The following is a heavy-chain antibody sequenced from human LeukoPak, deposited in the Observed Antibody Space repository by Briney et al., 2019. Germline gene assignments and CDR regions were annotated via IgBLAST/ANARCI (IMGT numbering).Heavy chain of an antibody. CDR2: IYYSGNT. J-gene: IGHJ4*02. CDR1: GGSISTTIYY. Sequence: KPSETLSLTCSVSGGSISTTIYYWGWFRQPPGKGLEWIGSIYYSGNTYYNPSLKSRVTMSVDTSKNQFSLKLSSVTAADTAVYYCVEMSTRWYFDHWGQGTLATVSS. CDR3: VEMSTRWYFDH. V-gene: IGHV4-39*01. D-gene: IGHD5-24*01.